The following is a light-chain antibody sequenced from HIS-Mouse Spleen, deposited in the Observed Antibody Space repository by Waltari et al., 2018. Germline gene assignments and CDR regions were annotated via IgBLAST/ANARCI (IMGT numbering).Light chain of an antibody. V-gene: IGLV3-25*03. J-gene: IGLJ3*02. CDR1: ALPKQY. CDR3: QSADSSGTWV. Sequence: SYELTQPPSVSVSPGQTARITCSGGALPKQYAYWYPQKPGQAPVLVIYKDSERPSGIPERFSGSSSGTTVTLTISGVQAEDEADYYCQSADSSGTWVFGGGTKLTVL. CDR2: KDS.